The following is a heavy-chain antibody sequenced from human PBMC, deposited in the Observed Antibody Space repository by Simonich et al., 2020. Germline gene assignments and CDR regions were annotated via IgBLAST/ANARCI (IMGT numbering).Heavy chain of an antibody. CDR2: ISGSGGST. Sequence: EMQLLESGGGLVQPGGSLRLSCAASGFTVSSNYMSWVRQAPGKGLEGVSAISGSGGSTYYADSVKGRFTISRDNSKNTLYLQMNSLRAEDTAVYYCAKDRDSSGWYTAFDIWGQGTMVTVSS. V-gene: IGHV3-23*01. D-gene: IGHD6-19*01. J-gene: IGHJ3*02. CDR3: AKDRDSSGWYTAFDI. CDR1: GFTVSSNY.